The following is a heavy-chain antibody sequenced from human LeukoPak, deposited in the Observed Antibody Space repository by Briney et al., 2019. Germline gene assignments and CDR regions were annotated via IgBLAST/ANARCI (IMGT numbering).Heavy chain of an antibody. CDR2: INTNTGNP. V-gene: IGHV7-4-1*02. Sequence: ASVKVSCKASGYTINSYAMNWVRQAPGQGLDWMAWINTNTGNPTYAQGFTGRFVFSLDTSISTAYLHISGLKAEDTAVYHCARDGLRSCTSSSCYPGEDAFDIWGQGTMVTVSS. CDR3: ARDGLRSCTSSSCYPGEDAFDI. D-gene: IGHD2-2*01. CDR1: GYTINSYA. J-gene: IGHJ3*02.